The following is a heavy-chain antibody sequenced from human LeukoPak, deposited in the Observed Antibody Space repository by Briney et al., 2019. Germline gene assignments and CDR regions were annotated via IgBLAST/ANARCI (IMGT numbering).Heavy chain of an antibody. J-gene: IGHJ6*03. CDR1: GFTFSSYW. CDR2: IKQDGSEK. Sequence: TGGSLRLSCAASGFTFSSYWMSWVRQAPGKGLEWVANIKQDGSEKNYVDSVKGRFTISRDNAKNSLYLQMNSLRAEDTAVYYCARGTDYYDSSGYYYLYYYYYYMDVWGKGTTVTVSS. D-gene: IGHD3-22*01. CDR3: ARGTDYYDSSGYYYLYYYYYYMDV. V-gene: IGHV3-7*03.